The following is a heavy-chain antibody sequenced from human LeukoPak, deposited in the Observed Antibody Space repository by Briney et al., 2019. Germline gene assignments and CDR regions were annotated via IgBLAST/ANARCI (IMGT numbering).Heavy chain of an antibody. J-gene: IGHJ3*02. V-gene: IGHV1-8*02. Sequence: ASVKVSCKASGYTFTSYGISWVRQATGQGLEWMGWMNPNSGNTGYAQKFQGRVTMTRNTSISTAYMELSSLRSEDTAVYYCARLTMVRGVTPAFDIWGQGTMVTVSS. CDR1: GYTFTSYG. CDR2: MNPNSGNT. CDR3: ARLTMVRGVTPAFDI. D-gene: IGHD3-10*01.